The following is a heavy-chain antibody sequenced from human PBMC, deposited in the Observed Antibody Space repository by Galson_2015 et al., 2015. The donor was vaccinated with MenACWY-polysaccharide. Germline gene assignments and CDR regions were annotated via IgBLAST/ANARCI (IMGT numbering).Heavy chain of an antibody. CDR1: GFTFNSYP. D-gene: IGHD6-25*01. J-gene: IGHJ4*02. CDR2: VRGNGAST. CDR3: ANPGLSTGRSSDVDF. V-gene: IGHV3-23*01. Sequence: SLRLACAVSGFTFNSYPMSWVRQAPGKGLEWVSGVRGNGASTYYADSVKGRFTISRDNSRNTLYLQMNSLRAEDTAIYYCANPGLSTGRSSDVDFWGQGTLVTVSS.